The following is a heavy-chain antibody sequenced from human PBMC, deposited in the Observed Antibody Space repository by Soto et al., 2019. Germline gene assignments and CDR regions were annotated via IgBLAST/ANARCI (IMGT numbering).Heavy chain of an antibody. CDR1: GFTFSSYS. CDR3: ARVPYFYGMDV. Sequence: GVLRLSCAASGFTFSSYSMNWVRQAPGKGLEWVSSISSSSSYIYYADSVKGRFTISRDNAKNSLYLQMNSLRAEDTAVYYCARVPYFYGMDVWGQGTTVTVSS. CDR2: ISSSSSYI. V-gene: IGHV3-21*01. D-gene: IGHD3-10*01. J-gene: IGHJ6*02.